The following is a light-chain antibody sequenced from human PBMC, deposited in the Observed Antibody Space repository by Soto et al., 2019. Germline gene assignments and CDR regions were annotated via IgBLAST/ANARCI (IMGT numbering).Light chain of an antibody. CDR1: QRLXSY. Sequence: DIRLTQSPSSLSASVGDRVTITCRASQRLXSYFNWYQQKPGKAPKFLXYAASSLPTGVPSRFSGSGSGTDFTLTISSLQPEDSAAYYCQQSYISTLTFGPGTKVEI. CDR3: QQSYISTLT. V-gene: IGKV1-39*01. CDR2: AAS. J-gene: IGKJ4*02.